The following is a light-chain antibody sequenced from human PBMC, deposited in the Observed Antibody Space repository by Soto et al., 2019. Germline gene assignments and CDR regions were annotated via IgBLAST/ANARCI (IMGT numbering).Light chain of an antibody. CDR2: GAS. CDR3: QQYATSPYT. Sequence: EIVLTQSPGTLSLSPGESATLSCRASQTISHDYLAWYQQKPGRTPRRLIFGASSRATGIPDRFRAGGSGTDFTLTISSLEPEDFAVYYCQQYATSPYTFGKGTKLEIK. CDR1: QTISHDY. V-gene: IGKV3-20*01. J-gene: IGKJ2*01.